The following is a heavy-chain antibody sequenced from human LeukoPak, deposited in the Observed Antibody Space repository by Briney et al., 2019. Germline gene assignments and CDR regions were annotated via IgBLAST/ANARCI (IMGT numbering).Heavy chain of an antibody. CDR3: ARKTLENYYGSGSYYNYYYYYMDV. J-gene: IGHJ6*03. CDR1: GGTFSSYA. V-gene: IGHV1-69*01. D-gene: IGHD3-10*01. CDR2: IIPIFGTA. Sequence: SVKVSCKASGGTFSSYAISWVRQAPGQGLEWVGGIIPIFGTANYAQKFQDRVTITADESTSTAYMELSSLRSEDTAVYYCARKTLENYYGSGSYYNYYYYYMDVWGKGTTVTVSS.